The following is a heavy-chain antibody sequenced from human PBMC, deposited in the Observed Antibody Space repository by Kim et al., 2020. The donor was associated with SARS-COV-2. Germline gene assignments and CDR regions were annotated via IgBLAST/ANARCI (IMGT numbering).Heavy chain of an antibody. Sequence: YADSVKGRFTISRDNSKNTRYLQMNSLGAEDTAVYYCAKDGGSGYSPPDYWGQGTLVTVSS. CDR3: AKDGGSGYSPPDY. V-gene: IGHV3-30*02. D-gene: IGHD3-22*01. J-gene: IGHJ4*02.